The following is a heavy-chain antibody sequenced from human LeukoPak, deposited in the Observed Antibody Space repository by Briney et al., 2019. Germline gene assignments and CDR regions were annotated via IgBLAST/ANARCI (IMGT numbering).Heavy chain of an antibody. Sequence: GGSLRLSCAVSGFTFSSYWMHWVRHAPGKGLVWVSRINSDGSSTSYADSVKGRFTISRDNATNTMYRQMNSLRAEDTTVYYCARAGGLGHGYNYGYWGQGTLVTVSS. CDR1: GFTFSSYW. J-gene: IGHJ4*02. CDR3: ARAGGLGHGYNYGY. CDR2: INSDGSST. V-gene: IGHV3-74*01. D-gene: IGHD5-24*01.